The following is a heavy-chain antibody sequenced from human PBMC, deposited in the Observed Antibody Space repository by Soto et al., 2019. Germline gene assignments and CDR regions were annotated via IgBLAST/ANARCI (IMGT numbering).Heavy chain of an antibody. D-gene: IGHD3-22*01. J-gene: IGHJ4*02. CDR2: IYYSGST. CDR3: ARDDSSGPDY. Sequence: LSLTCTVSGGSISSGGYYWSWIRQHPGKGLEWIGYIYYSGSTYYNPSLKSRVTISVDTSKNQFSLKLSSVTAADTAVYYCARDDSSGPDYWGQGTLVTVSS. V-gene: IGHV4-31*03. CDR1: GGSISSGGYY.